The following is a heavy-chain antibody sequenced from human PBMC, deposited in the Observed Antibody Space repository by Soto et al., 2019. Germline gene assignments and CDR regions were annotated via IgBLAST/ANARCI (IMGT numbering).Heavy chain of an antibody. V-gene: IGHV3-11*01. CDR3: ARDNSRVMNYDILTGYFPPDV. CDR2: ISSSGSTI. CDR1: GFTFSDYY. D-gene: IGHD3-9*01. J-gene: IGHJ6*04. Sequence: GGSLRLSCAAPGFTFSDYYMSWIRQAPGKGLEWVSHISSSGSTIYYADSVKGRFTISRDNAKNSLYLQMNSLRAEDTAVYYCARDNSRVMNYDILTGYFPPDVWGKGTTVTVSS.